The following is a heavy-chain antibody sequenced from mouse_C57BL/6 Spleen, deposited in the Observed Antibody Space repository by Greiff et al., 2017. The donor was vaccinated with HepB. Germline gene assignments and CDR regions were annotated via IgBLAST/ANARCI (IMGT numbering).Heavy chain of an antibody. Sequence: QLQESGPELVKPGASVKISCKASGYTFTDYYINWVKQRPGQGLEWIGWIYPGSGNTKYNEKFKGKATLTVDTSSSTAYMQLSSLTSEDSAVYFCATKGEIYYYGSSYWYFDVWGTGTTVTVSS. CDR1: GYTFTDYY. CDR3: ATKGEIYYYGSSYWYFDV. J-gene: IGHJ1*03. CDR2: IYPGSGNT. D-gene: IGHD1-1*01. V-gene: IGHV1-84*01.